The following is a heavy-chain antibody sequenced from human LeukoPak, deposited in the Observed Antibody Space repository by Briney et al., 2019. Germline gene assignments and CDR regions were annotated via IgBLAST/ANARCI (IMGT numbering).Heavy chain of an antibody. CDR3: GRGHWGLDY. CDR2: ISSSGSTI. CDR1: GFTFSSYE. J-gene: IGHJ4*02. V-gene: IGHV3-48*03. Sequence: PGGSLRLSCAASGFTFSSYEMNWVRQAAGKGLEWVSYISSSGSTIYYADSVKGRFTTARDNAMSSLYLQMNSLRAEDTAVYYCGRGHWGLDYWGQGTLVTVSS. D-gene: IGHD7-27*01.